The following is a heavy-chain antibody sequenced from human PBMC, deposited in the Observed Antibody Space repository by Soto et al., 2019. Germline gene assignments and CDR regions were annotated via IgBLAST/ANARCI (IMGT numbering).Heavy chain of an antibody. D-gene: IGHD3-16*02. J-gene: IGHJ4*02. CDR3: AHSSYYDHVWGSYRYTYFDY. CDR2: IYWNDDK. V-gene: IGHV2-5*01. Sequence: QITLKESGPTLVKPTQTLTLTCTFSGFSLSTSGVGVGWIRQPPGKALEWLALIYWNDDKRYSPSLKSRLTITKDTSKNQVVLTMTNMDPVDTATYYCAHSSYYDHVWGSYRYTYFDYWGQGTLVTVSS. CDR1: GFSLSTSGVG.